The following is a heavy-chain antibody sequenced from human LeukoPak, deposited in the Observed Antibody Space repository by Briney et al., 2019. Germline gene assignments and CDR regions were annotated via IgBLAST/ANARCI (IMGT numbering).Heavy chain of an antibody. D-gene: IGHD2-15*01. Sequence: GGSLRLSCAASGFTFSSYSMSWVRQAPGKGLEWVSAISGSGGSTYYADSVKGRFTISRDNSKNTLYLQMNSLRAEDTAVYYCAKPVVVAATLNWFDPWGQGTLVTVSS. J-gene: IGHJ5*02. CDR1: GFTFSSYS. V-gene: IGHV3-23*01. CDR3: AKPVVVAATLNWFDP. CDR2: ISGSGGST.